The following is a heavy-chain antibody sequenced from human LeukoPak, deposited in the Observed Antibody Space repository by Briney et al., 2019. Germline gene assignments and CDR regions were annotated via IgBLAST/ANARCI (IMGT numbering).Heavy chain of an antibody. Sequence: GGSLRLSCAASGFTISSYAMSWVRQAPGKGLEWVSAISGSGGSTYYADSVKGRFTISRDNSKNTLYLQMNSLRAEDTAVYYCAKDYLAQLAYFDYRGQGTLVTVSS. J-gene: IGHJ4*02. V-gene: IGHV3-23*01. D-gene: IGHD1-1*01. CDR2: ISGSGGST. CDR1: GFTISSYA. CDR3: AKDYLAQLAYFDY.